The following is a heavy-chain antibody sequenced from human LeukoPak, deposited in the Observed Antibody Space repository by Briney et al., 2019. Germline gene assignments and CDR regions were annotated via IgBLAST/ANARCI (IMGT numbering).Heavy chain of an antibody. CDR3: ARERGCSGGSCPWYFDY. CDR1: GGSFSGYY. D-gene: IGHD2-15*01. V-gene: IGHV4-34*01. CDR2: INHSGST. J-gene: IGHJ4*02. Sequence: SETLSLTCAVYGGSFSGYYWSWIRQPPGNGLEWIGEINHSGSTNYNPSLKSRVTISVDTSKNQFSLKLSSVTAADTAVYYCARERGCSGGSCPWYFDYWGQGTLVTVSS.